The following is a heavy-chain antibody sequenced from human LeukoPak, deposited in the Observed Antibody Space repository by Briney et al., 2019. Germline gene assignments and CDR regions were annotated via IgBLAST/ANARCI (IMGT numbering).Heavy chain of an antibody. CDR3: ARYFWSGYSRWFDP. CDR1: GGSFSGYY. D-gene: IGHD3-3*01. CDR2: INHSGST. Sequence: PSGTLSLTCAVYGGSFSGYYWSWIRQPPGKGLEWIGEINHSGSTNYNPSLKSRVTISVDTSKNQFSLKLSSVTAADTAVYYCARYFWSGYSRWFDPWGQGTLVTVSS. V-gene: IGHV4-34*01. J-gene: IGHJ5*02.